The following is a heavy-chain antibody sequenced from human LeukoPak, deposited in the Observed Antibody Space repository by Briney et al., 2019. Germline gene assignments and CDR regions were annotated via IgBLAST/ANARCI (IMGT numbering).Heavy chain of an antibody. CDR2: IWYDASNK. CDR3: VGFDRSGYLTDY. D-gene: IGHD3-22*01. Sequence: GGSLRLSCAASGFTFSSFGMHWVRQAPGKGLEWVAVIWYDASNKYYADSVKGRFTISRDNSKNTLFLRMGSLRAEDTAVYYCVGFDRSGYLTDYWGQGTLVTVSS. CDR1: GFTFSSFG. J-gene: IGHJ4*02. V-gene: IGHV3-30*02.